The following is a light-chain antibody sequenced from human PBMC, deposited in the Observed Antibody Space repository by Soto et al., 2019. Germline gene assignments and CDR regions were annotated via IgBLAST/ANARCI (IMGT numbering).Light chain of an antibody. V-gene: IGLV1-40*01. Sequence: QSVLAPPPAMSGTPGQTASISCTGTSPNIGAGFDVHWYQQFPGAAPKLLIYGYHNRTSGVPDRFSGSKSGNTASLTISGLQAEDEADYYCSSYTSSSTPPVFGTGAKVTVL. CDR1: SPNIGAGFD. J-gene: IGLJ1*01. CDR3: SSYTSSSTPPV. CDR2: GYH.